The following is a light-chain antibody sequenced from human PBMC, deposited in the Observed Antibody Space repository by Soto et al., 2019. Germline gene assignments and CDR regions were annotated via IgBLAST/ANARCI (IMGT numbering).Light chain of an antibody. J-gene: IGLJ1*01. V-gene: IGLV2-23*02. CDR2: EVS. CDR3: CSYAGSSTPYV. CDR1: SSDVGSYNH. Sequence: QSALTQPASVSGSPGQSITISCTGTSSDVGSYNHVSWYQQHPGKAPKLMIYEVSKRPSGVSNRFSGSKSGNTASLIISGLQAEDAADYYCCSYAGSSTPYVFGTGTKVTVL.